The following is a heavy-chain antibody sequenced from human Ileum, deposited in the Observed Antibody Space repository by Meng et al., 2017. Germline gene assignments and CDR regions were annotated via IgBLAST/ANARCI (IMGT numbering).Heavy chain of an antibody. J-gene: IGHJ4*02. Sequence: EVQWVESGGGVVKPGGSRRRSCAASGVTFSNAWRSWVRQAPGKGLEWIARIRRKTDATTTDYVAPVKGRFTISRDDSENTLFLQMNSLKTEDTAVYYCTAEDPQYYFDYWGQGTLVTVSS. V-gene: IGHV3-15*01. CDR1: GVTFSNAW. CDR2: IRRKTDATTT. CDR3: TAEDPQYYFDY.